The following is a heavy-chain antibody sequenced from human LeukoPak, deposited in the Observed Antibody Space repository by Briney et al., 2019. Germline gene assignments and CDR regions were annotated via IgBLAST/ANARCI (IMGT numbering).Heavy chain of an antibody. CDR3: AKDRGGIAARPRYFDY. CDR2: IRYDGSNK. CDR1: GFTFSSYG. D-gene: IGHD6-6*01. J-gene: IGHJ4*02. Sequence: GGSLRPSCAASGFTFSSYGMHWVRQAPGKGLEWVAFIRYDGSNKYYADSVKGRFTISRDNSKNTLYLQMNSLRAEDTAVYYCAKDRGGIAARPRYFDYWGQGTLVTVSS. V-gene: IGHV3-30*02.